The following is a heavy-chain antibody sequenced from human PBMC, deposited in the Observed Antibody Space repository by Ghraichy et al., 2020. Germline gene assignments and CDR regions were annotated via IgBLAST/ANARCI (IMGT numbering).Heavy chain of an antibody. V-gene: IGHV6-1*01. J-gene: IGHJ6*02. CDR2: TYYRSNKWYN. CDR1: GDSVSSNSAG. Sequence: SQTLSLTCAVSGDSVSSNSAGWNWIRQSPSRGLEWLGRTYYRSNKWYNDYAPSVKSRISINADTAKNQLSLQLTSVTPDDSALYYCARDWGSGRVYYHQYAMDVWGQGTTVTVSS. CDR3: ARDWGSGRVYYHQYAMDV. D-gene: IGHD3-10*01.